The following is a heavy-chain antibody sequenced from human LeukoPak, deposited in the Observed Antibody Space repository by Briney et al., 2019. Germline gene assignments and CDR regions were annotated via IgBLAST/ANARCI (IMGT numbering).Heavy chain of an antibody. D-gene: IGHD3-22*01. CDR3: ATHKPNYYDSSGEFDY. CDR2: IYYSGST. V-gene: IGHV4-59*11. J-gene: IGHJ4*02. CDR1: GGSISSHY. Sequence: PSETLSLTCTVSGGSISSHYRSWIRQPPGKGLEWIGYIYYSGSTNYNPSLKSRVTISVDTSKNQFSLKLSSVTAADTAVYYCATHKPNYYDSSGEFDYWGQGTLVTVSS.